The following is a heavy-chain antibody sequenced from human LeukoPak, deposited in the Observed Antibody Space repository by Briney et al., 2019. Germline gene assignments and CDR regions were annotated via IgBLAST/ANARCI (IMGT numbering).Heavy chain of an antibody. D-gene: IGHD6-13*01. CDR2: INPNSGGT. CDR3: ARAGSSSRWVNDY. J-gene: IGHJ4*02. CDR1: GYTFTVYY. Sequence: ASGTVSFTASGYTFTVYYMHWVRQAPGQGKGWMGWINPNSGGTNYAQKFQGRGTMTRDTSNSKAYMELRRLRSDDTAVYYCARAGSSSRWVNDYWGQGTLVTVSS. V-gene: IGHV1-2*02.